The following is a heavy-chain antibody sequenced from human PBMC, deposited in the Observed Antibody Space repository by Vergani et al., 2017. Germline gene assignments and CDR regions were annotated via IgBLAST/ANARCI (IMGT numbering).Heavy chain of an antibody. J-gene: IGHJ4*02. CDR2: IYRTGRT. Sequence: QVQLQESGPGLVKTSETLSLTCAVSGFSIDNGYYWDWLRPPPGKGLEWIGSIYRTGRTHFNPSLKSRVTISVDTTNNHSSLRLNSLTAADTAVYYCERRYGIVYDIFSGTQYVFDYWGQGTLVTVAS. CDR3: ERRYGIVYDIFSGTQYVFDY. CDR1: GFSIDNGYY. V-gene: IGHV4-38-2*01. D-gene: IGHD3-9*01.